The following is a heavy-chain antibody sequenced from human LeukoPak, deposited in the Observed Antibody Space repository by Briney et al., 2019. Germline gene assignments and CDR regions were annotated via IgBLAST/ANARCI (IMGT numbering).Heavy chain of an antibody. D-gene: IGHD6-13*01. CDR1: GFTFSTYW. J-gene: IGHJ5*02. Sequence: GGSLRLSCAASGFTFSTYWMHWVRQAPGKGLVWVSRVHPDGSTTNYADSVKGRFTISRDNAKNTLYLQMNSLRAEDTAVYYCGRHLAAGSWGQGTLVTVSS. V-gene: IGHV3-74*01. CDR2: VHPDGSTT. CDR3: GRHLAAGS.